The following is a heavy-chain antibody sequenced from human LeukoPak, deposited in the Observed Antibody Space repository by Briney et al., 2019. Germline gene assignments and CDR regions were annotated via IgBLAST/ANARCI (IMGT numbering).Heavy chain of an antibody. J-gene: IGHJ4*02. CDR1: GGSMSGNY. Sequence: SETLSLTCTVSGGSMSGNYWGWIRQPPGKGLEWIGYMYYSGSTTYNPSLESRVTISGDTSKNQFSLKLSSVTAADTAVYYCASRLSGNYYGSGSYDYWGQGTLVAVSS. V-gene: IGHV4-59*01. CDR3: ASRLSGNYYGSGSYDY. D-gene: IGHD3-10*01. CDR2: MYYSGST.